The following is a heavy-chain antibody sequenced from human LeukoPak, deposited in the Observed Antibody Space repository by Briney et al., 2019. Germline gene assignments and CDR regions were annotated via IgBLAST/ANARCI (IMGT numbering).Heavy chain of an antibody. CDR2: ISGSGGST. Sequence: GGSLRLSCAASGFTFSSYAMSWVRQAPGKGLEWVSAISGSGGSTFYADSVKGRFTISRDNSKNTLYLQMNSLRAEDTAVYYCARQYYYGSGNGLDVWGQGTTVTVSS. CDR1: GFTFSSYA. V-gene: IGHV3-23*01. D-gene: IGHD3-10*01. CDR3: ARQYYYGSGNGLDV. J-gene: IGHJ6*02.